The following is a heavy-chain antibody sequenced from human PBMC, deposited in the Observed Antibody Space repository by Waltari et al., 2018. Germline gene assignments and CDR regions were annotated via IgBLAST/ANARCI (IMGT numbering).Heavy chain of an antibody. CDR3: AKDKGRYNWFDP. J-gene: IGHJ5*02. V-gene: IGHV3-30*02. Sequence: QVQLVESGGGVVQPGGSLRLSCAASGFTFSSYAMNWVRQAPGKGLEWVAFIQDDGSNKYYADSVKGRFTISRDNSKNTLYLQMNSLRAEDTAVYYCAKDKGRYNWFDPWGQGTLVTVSS. CDR2: IQDDGSNK. CDR1: GFTFSSYA.